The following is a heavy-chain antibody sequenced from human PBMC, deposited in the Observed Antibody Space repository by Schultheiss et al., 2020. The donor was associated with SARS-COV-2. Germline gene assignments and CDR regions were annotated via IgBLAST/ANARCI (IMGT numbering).Heavy chain of an antibody. CDR1: GGSISSYY. Sequence: SETLSLTCTVSGGSISSYYWSWIRQPPGKGLEWIAYISNSGSTNYNPSLKSRVTTSMDTSKNHFSLKLSSVTAADTAVYYCAKVKTATITGLDYWGQGTLVTVSS. CDR3: AKVKTATITGLDY. J-gene: IGHJ4*02. CDR2: ISNSGST. D-gene: IGHD5-24*01. V-gene: IGHV4-59*12.